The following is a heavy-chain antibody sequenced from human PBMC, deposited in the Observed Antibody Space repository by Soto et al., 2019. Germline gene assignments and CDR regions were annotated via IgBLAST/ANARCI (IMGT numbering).Heavy chain of an antibody. CDR3: ARLAGSSFFTY. Sequence: QLRLQESGPGLVKPSETLSLICTVSGGSIISSPDWWGWVRQPPGKGPEWIASFYRDGATYYNPSLNGRVTVFVDSSKNQFSLKLTSVTAADTAIYYYARLAGSSFFTYWGQGTRVTGSS. V-gene: IGHV4-39*01. CDR2: FYRDGAT. J-gene: IGHJ4*02. D-gene: IGHD6-6*01. CDR1: GGSIISSPDW.